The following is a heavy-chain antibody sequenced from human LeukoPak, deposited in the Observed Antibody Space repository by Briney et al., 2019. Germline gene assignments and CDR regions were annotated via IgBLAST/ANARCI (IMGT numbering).Heavy chain of an antibody. D-gene: IGHD6-19*01. CDR3: AKLPYSSAWYIDY. Sequence: PGRSLRLSCAASGFTFSSYAMSWVRQAPGKGLEWVSAISGSGGSTYYADSVKGRFTISRDNSKNTLYLQMSSLRAEDTAVYYCAKLPYSSAWYIDYWGQGTLVTVSS. J-gene: IGHJ4*02. CDR2: ISGSGGST. CDR1: GFTFSSYA. V-gene: IGHV3-23*01.